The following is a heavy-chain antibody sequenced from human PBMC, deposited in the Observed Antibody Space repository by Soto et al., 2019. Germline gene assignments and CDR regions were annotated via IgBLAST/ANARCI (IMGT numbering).Heavy chain of an antibody. J-gene: IGHJ4*02. CDR2: ISGSGGST. D-gene: IGHD3-3*02. CDR1: GFTFSSYA. V-gene: IGHV3-23*01. Sequence: LRLACAASGFTFSSYAMRWVRQAPGKGLEWVVAISGSGGSTYYADSVKGRCTISRDNSKNTLYLQMNSLRAEDTAVYYCAKLSRHKTREDDYWGQGTLVTVSS. CDR3: AKLSRHKTREDDY.